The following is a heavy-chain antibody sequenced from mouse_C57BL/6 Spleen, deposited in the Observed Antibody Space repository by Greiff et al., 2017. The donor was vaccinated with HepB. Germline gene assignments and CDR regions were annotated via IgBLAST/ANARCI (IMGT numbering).Heavy chain of an antibody. J-gene: IGHJ2*01. CDR1: GYTFTDYE. CDR3: TRGTGTDD. Sequence: QVQLKQSGAELVRPGASVTLSCKASGYTFTDYEMHWVKQTPVHGLEWIGAIDPETGGTAYNQKFKGKAILTADKSSSTAYMELRSLTSEDSAVSYCTRGTGTDDWGQGTTLTVSS. D-gene: IGHD4-1*01. V-gene: IGHV1-15*01. CDR2: IDPETGGT.